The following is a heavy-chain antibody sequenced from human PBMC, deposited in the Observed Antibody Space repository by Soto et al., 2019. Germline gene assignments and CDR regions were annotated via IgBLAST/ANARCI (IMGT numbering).Heavy chain of an antibody. Sequence: QVQLQESGPRLVKPSGSLSLTCGVSGGTVASSHWWSWVRQSPGGGLEWIGNVYHTGDTNLNPSLQSRVTISVDKSNNQFSLRLNSLTAADTAVYFCARVPTYYQDSIGYQPFHPWGQGTLVTVSS. CDR3: ARVPTYYQDSIGYQPFHP. CDR1: GGTVASSHW. D-gene: IGHD3-22*01. CDR2: VYHTGDT. V-gene: IGHV4-4*02. J-gene: IGHJ5*02.